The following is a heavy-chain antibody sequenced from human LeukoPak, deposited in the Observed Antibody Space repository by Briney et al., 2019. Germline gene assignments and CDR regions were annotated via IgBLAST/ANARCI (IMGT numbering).Heavy chain of an antibody. V-gene: IGHV4-39*07. CDR3: ARGPKITMVRGFDH. CDR2: IYYSGST. J-gene: IGHJ5*02. D-gene: IGHD3-10*01. Sequence: SETLSLTCTVSGGSISSSSYYWGWIRQPPGKGLEWIGSIYYSGSTYYNPSLKSRVTISVDTSKNQFSLKLSSVTAADTAVYYCARGPKITMVRGFDHWGQGTLVTVSS. CDR1: GGSISSSSYY.